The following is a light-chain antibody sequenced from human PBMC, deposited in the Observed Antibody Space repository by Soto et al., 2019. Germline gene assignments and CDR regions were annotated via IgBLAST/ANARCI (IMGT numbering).Light chain of an antibody. V-gene: IGLV4-60*02. CDR3: ETWDSNTRV. Sequence: QSVLTQSSSASASLGSWVTLTCTLSSGHSSYIIAWHQQQPGKAPRYLMKLEGSGSYNKGSGVPDRFSGSSSGTDRYLTISNLQFEDEADYYCETWDSNTRVFGTGTKLTVL. J-gene: IGLJ1*01. CDR2: LEGSGSY. CDR1: SGHSSYI.